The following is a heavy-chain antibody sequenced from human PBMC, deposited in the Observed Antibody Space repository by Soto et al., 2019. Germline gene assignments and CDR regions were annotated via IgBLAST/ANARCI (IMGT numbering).Heavy chain of an antibody. J-gene: IGHJ4*02. CDR2: IYYSGST. CDR3: ARHEKGYFDY. Sequence: SRTVCSGTINISVGIRIRQPPGKGLEWIGYIYYSGSTNYNPSLKSRVTISVDTSKNQFSLKLSSVTAADTAVYYCARHEKGYFDYWGQGTLVTVSS. CDR1: SGTINISV. V-gene: IGHV4-59*08.